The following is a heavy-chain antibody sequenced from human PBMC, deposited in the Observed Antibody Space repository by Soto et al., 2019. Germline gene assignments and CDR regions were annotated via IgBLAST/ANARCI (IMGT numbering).Heavy chain of an antibody. CDR2: IYHSGST. V-gene: IGHV4-59*01. CDR3: ARDRAFCSGIIGYSPPDYYYYMDV. CDR1: GVSISSSY. Sequence: QVQLQESGPGLVKPSETLSLTCTVSGVSISSSYWSWIRQPPGKGLEWIWYIYHSGSTNYTPSLQRRGTRTVDTSKKQGYLGLSSVTAADTAAYYCARDRAFCSGIIGYSPPDYYYYMDVWGKGTTVTVS. J-gene: IGHJ6*03. D-gene: IGHD2-15*01.